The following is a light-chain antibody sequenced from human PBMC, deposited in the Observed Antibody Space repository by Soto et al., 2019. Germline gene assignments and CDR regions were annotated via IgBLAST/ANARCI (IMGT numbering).Light chain of an antibody. CDR3: QQYGSSPWT. CDR1: QSVSSSY. Sequence: IVFAQSPGTLSLSPGERATLSCRASQSVSSSYLAWYQQKPGQAPRLLIYGASSRATGIPDRFSGSGSGTDFTLTISSLEPEDFAVYYCQQYGSSPWTFGQGTKVDIK. V-gene: IGKV3-20*01. CDR2: GAS. J-gene: IGKJ1*01.